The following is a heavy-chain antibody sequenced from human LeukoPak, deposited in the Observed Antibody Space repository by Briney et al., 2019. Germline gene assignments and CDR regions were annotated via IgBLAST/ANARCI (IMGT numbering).Heavy chain of an antibody. CDR1: GFTFSSYA. J-gene: IGHJ4*02. D-gene: IGHD5-12*01. Sequence: GGSLRLSCAASGFTFSSYAMHWVRQAPGKGLEWVAVISYDGSNKYYADSVKGRFTISRDNSKNTLYLQMDSLRAEDTAVYYCARDLGYSGYGLFDYWGQGTLVTVSS. CDR3: ARDLGYSGYGLFDY. V-gene: IGHV3-30*04. CDR2: ISYDGSNK.